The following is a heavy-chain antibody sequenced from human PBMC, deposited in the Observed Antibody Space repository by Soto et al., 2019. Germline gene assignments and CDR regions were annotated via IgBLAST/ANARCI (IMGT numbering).Heavy chain of an antibody. CDR3: ARVSRHYYYDSSGYYSDFDY. J-gene: IGHJ4*02. Sequence: QVQLVESGGGVVQPGRSLRLSCAASGFTFSSYAMHWVRQAPGKGLEWVAVISYDGSNKYYADSVKGRFTISRDNSKNTLYLQMNSLRAEDTAVYYCARVSRHYYYDSSGYYSDFDYWGQGTLVTVS. D-gene: IGHD3-22*01. CDR1: GFTFSSYA. CDR2: ISYDGSNK. V-gene: IGHV3-30-3*01.